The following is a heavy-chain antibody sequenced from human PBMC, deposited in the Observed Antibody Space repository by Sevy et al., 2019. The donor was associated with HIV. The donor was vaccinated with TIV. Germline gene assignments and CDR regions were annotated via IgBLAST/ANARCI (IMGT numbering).Heavy chain of an antibody. CDR2: LSFGCGKI. CDR1: GFAFYDYS. V-gene: IGHV3-23*01. Sequence: GGSLRLSCAASGFAFYDYSMSWIRQAPGKGLEWVATLSFGCGKINYAESVKGRFTISRDNSKNSFYLQMDNLRVEDTALYYCAREGCTRPHDYWGQGTRVTVSS. D-gene: IGHD2-8*01. CDR3: AREGCTRPHDY. J-gene: IGHJ4*02.